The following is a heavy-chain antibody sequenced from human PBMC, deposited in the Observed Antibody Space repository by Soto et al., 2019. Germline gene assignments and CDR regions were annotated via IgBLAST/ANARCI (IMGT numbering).Heavy chain of an antibody. D-gene: IGHD3-10*01. V-gene: IGHV4-4*02. J-gene: IGHJ4*02. CDR1: GGPISSSNW. Sequence: QVQLQESGPGLVKPSGTLSLTCAVSGGPISSSNWWGWVRQPPGKGLEWIGEIYHSESTNYNPSLKSRVTISVDKSKNQFSLKLNSVTAADSPVYYCAKVRESRGPPPFDYWGQGTLVTVSS. CDR3: AKVRESRGPPPFDY. CDR2: IYHSEST.